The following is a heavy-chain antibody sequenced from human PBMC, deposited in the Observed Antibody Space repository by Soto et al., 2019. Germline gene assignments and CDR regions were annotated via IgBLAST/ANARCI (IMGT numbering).Heavy chain of an antibody. D-gene: IGHD2-15*01. J-gene: IGHJ5*02. V-gene: IGHV3-49*03. Sequence: LSCTASGFTFGDYAMSLFRQAPGKGLEWVGFIRSKAYGGTTEYAASVKGRFTISRDDSKSIAYLQMNSLKTEDTAVYYCTCSISEWNWFDPSGQGNLVTVSS. CDR2: IRSKAYGGTT. CDR3: TCSISEWNWFDP. CDR1: GFTFGDYA.